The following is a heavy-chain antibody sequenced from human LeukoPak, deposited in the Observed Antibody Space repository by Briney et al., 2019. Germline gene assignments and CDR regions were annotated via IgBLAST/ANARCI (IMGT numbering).Heavy chain of an antibody. Sequence: GGSLRLSCAASGFTFSSYGMHWVRQAPGKGLEWVAVIPYDGSNKYYADSVKGRFTISRDNSKNTLYLQMNSLRAEDTAVYYCAKEGRLSGTDVWGQGTTVTVSS. V-gene: IGHV3-30*18. CDR3: AKEGRLSGTDV. D-gene: IGHD2-21*02. CDR2: IPYDGSNK. J-gene: IGHJ6*02. CDR1: GFTFSSYG.